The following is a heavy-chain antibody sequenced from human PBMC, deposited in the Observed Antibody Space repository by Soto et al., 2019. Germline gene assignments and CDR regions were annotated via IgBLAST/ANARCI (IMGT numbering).Heavy chain of an antibody. V-gene: IGHV3-48*02. CDR2: ISGSGRTT. CDR3: ARVRGYDYGGAFDI. D-gene: IGHD3-10*01. CDR1: GFSFSSYT. J-gene: IGHJ3*02. Sequence: GGSLRLSCAATGFSFSSYTINWVRQAPGKGLEWVSYISGSGRTTYYADSVKGRFTISRDNAKNSVSLQLGSLRDEDAAVYYCARVRGYDYGGAFDIWGQGTMVTVSS.